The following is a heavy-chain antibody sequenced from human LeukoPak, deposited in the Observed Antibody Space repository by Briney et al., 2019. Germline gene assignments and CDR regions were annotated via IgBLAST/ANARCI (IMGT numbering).Heavy chain of an antibody. V-gene: IGHV4-39*01. CDR3: ARHVTRGYSYVGQNWFDP. J-gene: IGHJ5*02. Sequence: SETLSLTCSVSGGSISDISYYWGWIRQPPGRGLEWIGSVYKSGSTHYNPSLKNRVTMSVDTSKNQFSLKLSSVTAADTAVYYCARHVTRGYSYVGQNWFDPWGQGTLVTVSS. D-gene: IGHD5-18*01. CDR1: GGSISDISYY. CDR2: VYKSGST.